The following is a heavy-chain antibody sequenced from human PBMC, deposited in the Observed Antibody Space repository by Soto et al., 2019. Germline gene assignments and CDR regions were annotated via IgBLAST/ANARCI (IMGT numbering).Heavy chain of an antibody. D-gene: IGHD4-4*01. V-gene: IGHV4-30-4*01. Sequence: QVQLQESGPGLVKPSQTLSLTCTVSGGSISSGDYYWSWIRQPPGKGLEWIGYVSYSESTYYNPSLKSRVTISVETSKNQFSLNLSSVTAADTAVYYCARADEYSYRFDYWGQGTLVTFSS. CDR3: ARADEYSYRFDY. J-gene: IGHJ4*02. CDR2: VSYSEST. CDR1: GGSISSGDYY.